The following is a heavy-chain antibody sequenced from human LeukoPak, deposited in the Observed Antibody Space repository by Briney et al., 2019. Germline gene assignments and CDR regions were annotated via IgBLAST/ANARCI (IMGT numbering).Heavy chain of an antibody. J-gene: IGHJ4*02. Sequence: ASVKVSCKASGYTFTSYAIHWVRQAPGQRLEWMGWINAGNGNTKYSQKFQGRVTVTRDTSASTAYTELSSLRSEDTAVYYCAVGTTGSTVHFDYWGQGTLVTVSS. V-gene: IGHV1-3*01. CDR1: GYTFTSYA. D-gene: IGHD4-17*01. CDR3: AVGTTGSTVHFDY. CDR2: INAGNGNT.